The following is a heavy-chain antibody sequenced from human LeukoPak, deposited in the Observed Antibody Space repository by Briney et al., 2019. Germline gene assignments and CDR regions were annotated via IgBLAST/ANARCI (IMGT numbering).Heavy chain of an antibody. CDR1: GGSISSYY. D-gene: IGHD3-9*01. J-gene: IGHJ4*02. CDR3: ARDYPTGHYGV. Sequence: SETLSLTCTVSGGSISSYYWNWIRQPPGKGLEWIGYIYYSGTTYYNPSLKSRLTISVDTSKNQFSLKLYSVTAADTAVYYCARDYPTGHYGVWGQGTLVTVSP. CDR2: IYYSGTT. V-gene: IGHV4-59*12.